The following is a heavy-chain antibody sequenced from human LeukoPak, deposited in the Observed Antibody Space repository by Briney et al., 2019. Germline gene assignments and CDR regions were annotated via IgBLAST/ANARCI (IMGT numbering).Heavy chain of an antibody. Sequence: NPSETLSLTCTVSSGSISTSNYYWGWVRQPPGKALEWIGNIFYSGSTYYSPSLKSRVTISLDTSRNQFSLKLNSVTAADTAVYYCARETMVRGVSPWELGYYHYMDVWGKGTTVTISS. J-gene: IGHJ6*03. CDR1: SGSISTSNYY. V-gene: IGHV4-39*07. CDR3: ARETMVRGVSPWELGYYHYMDV. D-gene: IGHD3-10*01. CDR2: IFYSGST.